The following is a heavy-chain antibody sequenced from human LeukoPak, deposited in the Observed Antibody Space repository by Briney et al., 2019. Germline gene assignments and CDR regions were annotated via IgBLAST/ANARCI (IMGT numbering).Heavy chain of an antibody. Sequence: PGRSLRLSCAASGFTFSSYAMNWVRQAPGKGLEWVAFISYDGSNKYYADSVKGRFTISRDNSKNTLYLQMNSLRAEDTAVYYCASQGGLLWFGELSGGMDVRGQGTTVTVSS. J-gene: IGHJ6*02. CDR3: ASQGGLLWFGELSGGMDV. V-gene: IGHV3-30-3*01. CDR2: ISYDGSNK. D-gene: IGHD3-10*01. CDR1: GFTFSSYA.